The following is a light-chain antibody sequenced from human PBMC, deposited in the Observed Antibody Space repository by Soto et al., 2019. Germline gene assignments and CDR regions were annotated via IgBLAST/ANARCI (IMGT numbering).Light chain of an antibody. CDR2: DAS. Sequence: EIVLTQSPATLSLSPGERATLSCRASQSVSSYLAWYQQKPGQAPRLLIYDASNRATGIPARFSGGGSGTDFTLTISSLEPEDFAVYYCQQYGSSTRTFGQGTKLEIK. CDR1: QSVSSY. J-gene: IGKJ2*01. CDR3: QQYGSSTRT. V-gene: IGKV3-11*01.